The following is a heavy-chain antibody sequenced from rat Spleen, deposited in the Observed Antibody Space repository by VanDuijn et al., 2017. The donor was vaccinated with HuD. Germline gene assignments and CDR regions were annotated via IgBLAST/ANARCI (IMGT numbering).Heavy chain of an antibody. J-gene: IGHJ2*01. Sequence: EVQLQESGPGLVKPSQSLSLTCSVTGYSITSSYKWNWIRKFPGNKLEWMGYIDSAGSTNYNPSLKSRISITRDTSKNQFFLQVNSVTTEDTATYYCTREPPDYWGQGVMVTVSS. CDR2: IDSAGST. CDR1: GYSITSSYK. CDR3: TREPPDY. V-gene: IGHV3-3*01.